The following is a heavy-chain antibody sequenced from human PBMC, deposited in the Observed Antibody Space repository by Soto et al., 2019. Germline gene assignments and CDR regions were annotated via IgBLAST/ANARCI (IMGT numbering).Heavy chain of an antibody. Sequence: EVQLVESGGGLIQPGGSLRLSCAASGFTFSSYAMSWVRQAPGKGLEWVSAISGSGGSTYYADSVKGRFTISRDNSKNTLYLQMNSLRAEDTAVYYCAKGPLNYDYVWGSYRYATEFDYWGQGTLVTVSS. V-gene: IGHV3-23*04. CDR2: ISGSGGST. CDR1: GFTFSSYA. CDR3: AKGPLNYDYVWGSYRYATEFDY. J-gene: IGHJ4*02. D-gene: IGHD3-16*02.